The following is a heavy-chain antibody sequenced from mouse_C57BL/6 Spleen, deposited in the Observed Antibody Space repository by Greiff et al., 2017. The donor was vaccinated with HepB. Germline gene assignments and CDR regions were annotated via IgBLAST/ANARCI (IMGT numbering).Heavy chain of an antibody. CDR1: GYTFTSYG. D-gene: IGHD1-1*01. CDR2: IYPRCGNT. V-gene: IGHV1-81*01. CDR3: ARTHAVVARYFDV. J-gene: IGHJ1*03. Sequence: VKLQQSGAELARPGASVKLSCKASGYTFTSYGISWVKQRTGQGLEWIGEIYPRCGNTYYNEKFKGKATLTADKSSSTAYMELRSLTSEDSAVYFCARTHAVVARYFDVWGTGTTVTVSS.